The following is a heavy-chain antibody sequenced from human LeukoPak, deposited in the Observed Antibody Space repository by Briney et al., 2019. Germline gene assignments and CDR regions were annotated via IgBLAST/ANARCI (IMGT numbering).Heavy chain of an antibody. J-gene: IGHJ4*02. CDR2: ISYDGSNK. CDR3: ARSGPNSSSCSY. D-gene: IGHD6-6*01. CDR1: GFTFSSYA. Sequence: GGSLRLSCAASGFTFSSYAMHWVRQAPGKGLEWVAVISYDGSNKYYADSAKGRFTISRDNSKNTLYLQMNSLRAEDTAVYYCARSGPNSSSCSYWGQGTLVTVSS. V-gene: IGHV3-30*01.